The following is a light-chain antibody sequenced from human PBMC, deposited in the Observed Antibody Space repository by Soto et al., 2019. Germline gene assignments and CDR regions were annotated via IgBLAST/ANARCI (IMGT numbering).Light chain of an antibody. CDR3: GADHGSGSNFYVV. Sequence: VLTQPPSASASLGASVTLTCTLSSGYSNYKVDWYQQRPGKGPRFVMRVGTGGIVGSKGDGIPDRFSVLGSGLNRYLTIKNIQEEDESDYHCGADHGSGSNFYVVFGGGTKLTVL. CDR2: VGTGGIVG. V-gene: IGLV9-49*01. J-gene: IGLJ2*01. CDR1: SGYSNYK.